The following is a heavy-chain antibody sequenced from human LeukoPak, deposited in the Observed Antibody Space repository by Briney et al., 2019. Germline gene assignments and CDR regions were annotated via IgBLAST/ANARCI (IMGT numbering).Heavy chain of an antibody. Sequence: PGGSLSLSCVVSGFDLSDYYMSWIRQAPGKGLEWISYISSSGGNIYFADSVKGRFTMSRDNARGSLYLQMNSLTADDTAIYYCARRRDYFDYWGQGTLVTVSS. J-gene: IGHJ4*02. CDR1: GFDLSDYY. V-gene: IGHV3-11*01. CDR2: ISSSGGNI. CDR3: ARRRDYFDY.